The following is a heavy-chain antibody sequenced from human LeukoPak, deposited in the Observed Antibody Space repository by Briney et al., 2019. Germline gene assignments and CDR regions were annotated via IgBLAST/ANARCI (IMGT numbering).Heavy chain of an antibody. J-gene: IGHJ4*02. V-gene: IGHV3-7*01. Sequence: GGSLRLSCAASGFTFGSYWMSWVRQAPGKGLEWVANIKQDGSEKYYVDSVKGRFTISRDNAKNSLYLQMNSLRAEDTAVYYCARAGGSGYDDYWGQGTLVTVSS. CDR2: IKQDGSEK. CDR1: GFTFGSYW. CDR3: ARAGGSGYDDY. D-gene: IGHD5-12*01.